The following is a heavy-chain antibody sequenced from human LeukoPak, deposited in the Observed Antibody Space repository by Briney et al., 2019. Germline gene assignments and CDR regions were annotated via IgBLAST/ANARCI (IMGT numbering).Heavy chain of an antibody. CDR3: AKVGAYGDYARHDY. V-gene: IGHV4-38-2*01. Sequence: PSETLSLTCDVSGYSIRSGSYWGWIRQPPGKGLEWIGCMFHSGDTYQNLSLKSRVTISADTSKNQFSLKLTSVTAADTAVYYCAKVGAYGDYARHDYGGQGTLVTVSS. D-gene: IGHD4-17*01. J-gene: IGHJ4*02. CDR1: GYSIRSGSY. CDR2: MFHSGDT.